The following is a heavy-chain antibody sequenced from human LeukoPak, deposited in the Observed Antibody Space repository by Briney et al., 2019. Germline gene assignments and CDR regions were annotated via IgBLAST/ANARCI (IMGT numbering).Heavy chain of an antibody. D-gene: IGHD5-24*01. CDR1: GGSISRSDW. Sequence: SETLSLTCAVSGGSISRSDWWSWVRQAPGKGLEWIGEIFHSGSTKYNPSLKSRVTISVDKSKNQFSLNLTSVTAADTAMYYCARDASLQTGAFDVWGQGTMVTVSS. CDR3: ARDASLQTGAFDV. J-gene: IGHJ3*01. CDR2: IFHSGST. V-gene: IGHV4-4*02.